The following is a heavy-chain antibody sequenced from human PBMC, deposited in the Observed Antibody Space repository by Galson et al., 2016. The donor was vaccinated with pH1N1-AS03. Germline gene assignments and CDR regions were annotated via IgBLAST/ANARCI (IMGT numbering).Heavy chain of an antibody. J-gene: IGHJ2*01. CDR2: IQTTGNT. D-gene: IGHD3-3*01. CDR1: GDSISRSPYY. V-gene: IGHV4-61*09. Sequence: LSLTCIVSGDSISRSPYYWGWIRQPPGKGLEWIGYIQTTGNTKYNPSLKSRVTMSIDTSKNQFSLHLMSVTAADTALYYCARDPPLEIGWYFDLWGRGTLVTVSS. CDR3: ARDPPLEIGWYFDL.